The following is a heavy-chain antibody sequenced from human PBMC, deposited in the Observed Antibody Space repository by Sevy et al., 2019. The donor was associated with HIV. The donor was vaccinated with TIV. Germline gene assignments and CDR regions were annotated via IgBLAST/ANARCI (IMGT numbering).Heavy chain of an antibody. Sequence: GGSLRLSCAASGFIFSGYGMSWVRQAPEQGLEWVSAIRGSGGSTDYADSVKGRFTISRDNFRNTLYLQMNSLRAEDTAVYYCAKDRITAARFQHWGQGTLVTVSS. J-gene: IGHJ1*01. CDR2: IRGSGGST. D-gene: IGHD6-13*01. V-gene: IGHV3-23*01. CDR3: AKDRITAARFQH. CDR1: GFIFSGYG.